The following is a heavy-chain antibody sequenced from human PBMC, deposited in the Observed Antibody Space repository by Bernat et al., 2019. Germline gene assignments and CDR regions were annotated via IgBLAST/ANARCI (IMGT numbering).Heavy chain of an antibody. J-gene: IGHJ4*02. D-gene: IGHD2-2*01. Sequence: QVQLQESGPGLVKPSQTLSLTCTVSGGSISSGGYYWSWIRQHPGKGLEWIGYIYYSGSTYYNPSLKSRVTISVDTSKNQFSLKLSSVTAADMAVYYCARERHIVVVPASSELYYFDYWGQGTLVTVSS. CDR3: ARERHIVVVPASSELYYFDY. V-gene: IGHV4-31*03. CDR2: IYYSGST. CDR1: GGSISSGGYY.